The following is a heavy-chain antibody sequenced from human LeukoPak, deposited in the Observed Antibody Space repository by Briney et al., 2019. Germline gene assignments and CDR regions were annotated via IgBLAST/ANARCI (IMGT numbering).Heavy chain of an antibody. CDR2: INWNGGRT. J-gene: IGHJ4*02. CDR3: ARIDSGSYYEYFDS. V-gene: IGHV3-20*03. D-gene: IGHD1-26*01. CDR1: GFTFDYYG. Sequence: PGGCLRLSFSAPGFTFDYYGMRWVRQATGKGLGWVSGINWNGGRTAYAASVKHRFSRSRDNHKKSLYLQMNSRRAGHVFLCYCARIDSGSYYEYFDSWGQGTLVTVSS.